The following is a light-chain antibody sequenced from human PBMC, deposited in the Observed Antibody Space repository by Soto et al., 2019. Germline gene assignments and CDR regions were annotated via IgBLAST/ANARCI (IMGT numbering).Light chain of an antibody. Sequence: QSALTQPRSVSGSPGQSVTISCTGTNSDVGGYNYVSWYQQHPGKAPKLMLYDVRKRPSGVPDRFSGSKSGSTASLTISGLQAEDEADYYCCSFAGSYTFLFGGGTQLTVL. CDR2: DVR. J-gene: IGLJ2*01. CDR3: CSFAGSYTFL. CDR1: NSDVGGYNY. V-gene: IGLV2-11*01.